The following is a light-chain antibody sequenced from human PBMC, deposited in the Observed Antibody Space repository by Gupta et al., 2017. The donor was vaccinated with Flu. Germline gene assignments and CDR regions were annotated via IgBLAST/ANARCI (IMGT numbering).Light chain of an antibody. CDR3: QSYDNSLSGYL. V-gene: IGLV1-40*01. J-gene: IGLJ1*01. Sequence: QSVLTQPPSVSGAPGQRVTISCAGSNSNTGAGHDVHWYQQLPGAAPKLLIYDNNRRPLGIPDRFSGSKSAASASLAITGLQAEDEADYYCQSYDNSLSGYLFGTGTKVTVL. CDR1: NSNTGAGHD. CDR2: DNN.